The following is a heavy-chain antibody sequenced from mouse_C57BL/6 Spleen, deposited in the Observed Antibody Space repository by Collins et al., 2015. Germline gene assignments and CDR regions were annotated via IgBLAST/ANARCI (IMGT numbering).Heavy chain of an antibody. CDR1: GYTFTTYW. CDR3: ARILDGYYGAYTMDY. D-gene: IGHD2-3*01. CDR2: IDPSDSET. Sequence: PGAELVRPGSSVKLSCKASGYTFTTYWIHWVKQRPIQGLEWIGNIDPSDSETHYNQKFKDKATLTVDKSSSTACMQLSSLTSEDSAVYYCARILDGYYGAYTMDYWGQGTSVTVSS. V-gene: IGHV1-52*01. J-gene: IGHJ4*01.